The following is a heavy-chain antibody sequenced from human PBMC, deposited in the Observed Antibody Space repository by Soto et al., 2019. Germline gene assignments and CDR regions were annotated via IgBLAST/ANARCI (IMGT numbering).Heavy chain of an antibody. CDR1: GFTFSSYA. Sequence: HPGGSLRLSCAASGFTFSSYAMSWVRQAPGKGLEWVSAISGSGGSTYYADSVKGRFTISRDNSENTLYLQMNSLRAEDTAVYYCAKDAKYYYDSSGYYFFDYWGQGTLVTVSS. CDR2: ISGSGGST. V-gene: IGHV3-23*01. CDR3: AKDAKYYYDSSGYYFFDY. J-gene: IGHJ4*02. D-gene: IGHD3-22*01.